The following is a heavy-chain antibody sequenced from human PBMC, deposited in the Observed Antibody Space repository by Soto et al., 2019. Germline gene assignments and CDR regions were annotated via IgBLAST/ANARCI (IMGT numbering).Heavy chain of an antibody. Sequence: SETLSLTCSVSGGSVSSGTFYWSWIRQPPGRGLEWIGYINYLGSTNYNPSLKSRVTISVDTSKTQFSLKVSSVTAADTAVYHCARGKGSNYYYGMDVWGQGTTVTVSS. CDR2: INYLGST. J-gene: IGHJ6*02. CDR1: GGSVSSGTFY. CDR3: ARGKGSNYYYGMDV. D-gene: IGHD4-4*01. V-gene: IGHV4-61*01.